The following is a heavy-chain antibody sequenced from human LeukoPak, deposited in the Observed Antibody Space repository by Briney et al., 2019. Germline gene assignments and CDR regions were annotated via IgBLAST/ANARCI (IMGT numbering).Heavy chain of an antibody. CDR2: IYYSGST. V-gene: IGHV4-59*08. CDR1: GGSISSYY. J-gene: IGHJ6*02. Sequence: PSETLSLTCTVSGGSISSYYWSWIRQPPGKGLEWIGYIYYSGSTNYNPSLKSRVTISVDTSKNQFSLKLSSVTAADTAVYYCARLTLGSSYAYYYYGMDVWAKGPRSPSP. CDR3: ARLTLGSSYAYYYYGMDV. D-gene: IGHD2-15*01.